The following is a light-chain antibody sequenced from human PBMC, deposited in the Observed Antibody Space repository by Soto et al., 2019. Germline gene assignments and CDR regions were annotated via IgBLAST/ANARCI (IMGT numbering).Light chain of an antibody. CDR2: EVS. Sequence: QSALTQPPCASGSPGQSVAISCTGTSSDIGAYNYVSWYQQHPGKAPKLIIFEVSKRPSGVPDRFSGSKSGNTASLTVSGLQAEDEADYYCSSYAGSSNLGVFGGGTKLTVL. CDR1: SSDIGAYNY. J-gene: IGLJ2*01. V-gene: IGLV2-8*01. CDR3: SSYAGSSNLGV.